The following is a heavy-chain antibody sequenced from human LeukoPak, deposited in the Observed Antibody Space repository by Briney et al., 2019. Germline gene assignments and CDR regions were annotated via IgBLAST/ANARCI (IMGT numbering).Heavy chain of an antibody. CDR1: GYTFTGYY. CDR2: IYRNSGGA. D-gene: IGHD1-26*01. V-gene: IGHV1-2*02. CDR3: ERGGVPGAFDI. Sequence: GASVKVSCKASGYTFTGYYMHAVRQAPGQGGEWMGGIYRNSGGANNAQKSQGRVTMTRETAISTAYMELRRLRSDDTAVYYYERGGVPGAFDIWGQGTMVTVSS. J-gene: IGHJ3*02.